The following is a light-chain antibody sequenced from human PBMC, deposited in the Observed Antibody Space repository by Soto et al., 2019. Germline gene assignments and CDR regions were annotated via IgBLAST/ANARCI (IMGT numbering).Light chain of an antibody. Sequence: QSVLTQSSSASASLGSSVKLTCTLSSGHSTYIIAWHQQQPGKAPRYLMKLERSGTYNKGSGVPDRFSGSSSGADRYLTISNLQFEDEADYYCETWDSNTYRVFGGGTQLTVL. V-gene: IGLV4-60*02. CDR3: ETWDSNTYRV. J-gene: IGLJ3*02. CDR2: LERSGTY. CDR1: SGHSTYI.